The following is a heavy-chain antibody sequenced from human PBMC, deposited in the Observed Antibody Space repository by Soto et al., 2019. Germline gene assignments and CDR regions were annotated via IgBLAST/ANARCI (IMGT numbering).Heavy chain of an antibody. Sequence: QVQLVQSGAEEKKPGATVKVSCKASGYTFTSYAMDWVRQAPGQRLEWMGWINAGNGNTKYSQKFQGRVTITRDTTASTAYMELSSLRSEDTAVYYCGRGFRLWFDPWGQGTLVTVSS. D-gene: IGHD3-10*01. V-gene: IGHV1-3*05. CDR1: GYTFTSYA. CDR3: GRGFRLWFDP. CDR2: INAGNGNT. J-gene: IGHJ5*02.